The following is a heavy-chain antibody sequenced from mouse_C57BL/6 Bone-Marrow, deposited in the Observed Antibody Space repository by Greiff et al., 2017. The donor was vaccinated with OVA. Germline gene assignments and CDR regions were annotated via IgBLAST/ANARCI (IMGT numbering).Heavy chain of an antibody. V-gene: IGHV3-1*01. CDR1: GYSITSGYD. J-gene: IGHJ3*01. CDR3: AREEDYNLFAY. Sequence: DVKLVESGPGMVKPSQSLSLTCTVTGYSITSGYDWHWIRHFPGNKLEWMGYISYSGSTNYNPSLKSRISITHDTSKNHFFLKLNSVTTEDTATYYCAREEDYNLFAYWGQGTLVTVSA. CDR2: ISYSGST. D-gene: IGHD1-3*01.